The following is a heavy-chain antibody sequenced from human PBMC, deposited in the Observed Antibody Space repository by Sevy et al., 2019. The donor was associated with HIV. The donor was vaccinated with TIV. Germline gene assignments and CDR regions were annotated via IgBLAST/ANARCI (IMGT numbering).Heavy chain of an antibody. J-gene: IGHJ5*02. Sequence: SDTLSLTCTVSGDSISSAYYWGWIRQPPGKGLEWIGSMYHSGSTYYNPSLKSRVTISADTSKNQFSLKLSSVTAADTAVYYCARDQADYGDNIYYWFDPWGQGTLVTVSS. V-gene: IGHV4-38-2*02. D-gene: IGHD4-17*01. CDR1: GDSISSAYY. CDR3: ARDQADYGDNIYYWFDP. CDR2: MYHSGST.